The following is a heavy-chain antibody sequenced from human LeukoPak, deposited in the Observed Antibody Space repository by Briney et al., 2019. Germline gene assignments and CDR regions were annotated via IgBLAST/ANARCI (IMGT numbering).Heavy chain of an antibody. CDR3: ASGEWELLRGGYYYYGMDV. CDR1: GYIFTSYD. Sequence: ASVKVSCKASGYIFTSYDINWVRQATGQGLEWMGWMNPNSGNTGYAQKFQGRVTMTRNTSISTAYMELSSLRSEDTAVYYCASGEWELLRGGYYYYGMDVWGQGTTVTVSS. D-gene: IGHD1-26*01. V-gene: IGHV1-8*01. J-gene: IGHJ6*02. CDR2: MNPNSGNT.